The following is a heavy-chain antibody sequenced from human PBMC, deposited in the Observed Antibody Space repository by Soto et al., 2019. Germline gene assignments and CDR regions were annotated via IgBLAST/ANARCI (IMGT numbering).Heavy chain of an antibody. CDR1: GGSISSYY. D-gene: IGHD4-17*01. Sequence: SETLSLTCTVSGGSISSYYWSWIRQPPGKGLEWIWYIYYSGSTNYNPSLKSRVTISVDTSKNQFSLKLSSVTAADTAVYYCARGVTYGGNSGGGNWYFDLWGRGTLVTVSS. J-gene: IGHJ2*01. V-gene: IGHV4-59*01. CDR2: IYYSGST. CDR3: ARGVTYGGNSGGGNWYFDL.